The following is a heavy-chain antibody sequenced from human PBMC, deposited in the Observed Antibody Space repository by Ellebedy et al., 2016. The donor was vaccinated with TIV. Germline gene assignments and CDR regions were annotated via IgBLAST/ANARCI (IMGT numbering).Heavy chain of an antibody. CDR1: GYTFTSYA. CDR2: INAGNGNT. Sequence: ASVKVSXXASGYTFTSYAMHWVRQAPGQRLEWMGWINAGNGNTKYSQKFQGRVTITRDTSASTAYMELSSLRSEDTAVYYCARDRITMVRGVIHKYYYGMDVWGQGTTVTVSS. D-gene: IGHD3-10*01. J-gene: IGHJ6*02. V-gene: IGHV1-3*01. CDR3: ARDRITMVRGVIHKYYYGMDV.